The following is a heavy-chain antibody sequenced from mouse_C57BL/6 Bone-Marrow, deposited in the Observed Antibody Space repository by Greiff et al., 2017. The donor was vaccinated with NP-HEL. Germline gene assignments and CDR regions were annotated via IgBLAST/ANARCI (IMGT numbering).Heavy chain of an antibody. V-gene: IGHV7-3*01. D-gene: IGHD2-3*01. CDR3: ARMGAMDY. CDR1: GFTFTDYY. Sequence: EVHLVESGGGLVQPGGSLSLSCAASGFTFTDYYMSWVRQPPGKALEWLGFIRNKANGYTTEYSASLKGRFTISRDNSQSILYLQMNALGAEDSATYYCARMGAMDYWGQGTSVTVSS. CDR2: IRNKANGYTT. J-gene: IGHJ4*01.